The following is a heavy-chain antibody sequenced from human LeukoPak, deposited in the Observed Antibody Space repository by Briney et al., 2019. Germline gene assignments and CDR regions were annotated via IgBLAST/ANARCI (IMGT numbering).Heavy chain of an antibody. D-gene: IGHD1-26*01. CDR3: AREAGIVGATGFDY. Sequence: SETLSLTCTVSGGSIKSYYWSWIRQPPGKGLEWIGYIYYSGSTNYNPSLKSRVTISVDTSKNQFSLKLSSVTAADTAVYYCAREAGIVGATGFDYWGQGTLVTVSS. CDR2: IYYSGST. J-gene: IGHJ4*02. V-gene: IGHV4-59*01. CDR1: GGSIKSYY.